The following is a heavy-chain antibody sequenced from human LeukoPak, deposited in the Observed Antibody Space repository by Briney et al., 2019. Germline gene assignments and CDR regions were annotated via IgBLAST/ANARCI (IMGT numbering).Heavy chain of an antibody. Sequence: KPSETLSLTCTVSGGSISSYYWSWIRQPPGKGLEWIGEINHSGSTNYNPSLKSRVTISVDTSKNQFSLKLSSVTAADTAVYYCARGGSVYYDFWSGRFDYWGQGTLVTASS. CDR2: INHSGST. CDR3: ARGGSVYYDFWSGRFDY. V-gene: IGHV4-34*01. J-gene: IGHJ4*02. CDR1: GGSISSYY. D-gene: IGHD3-3*01.